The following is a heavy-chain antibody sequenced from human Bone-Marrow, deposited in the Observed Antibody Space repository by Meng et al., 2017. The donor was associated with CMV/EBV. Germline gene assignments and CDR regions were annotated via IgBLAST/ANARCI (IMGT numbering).Heavy chain of an antibody. V-gene: IGHV3-30*02. D-gene: IGHD1-26*01. CDR3: ARGYSGTYRVDY. CDR2: IRYDGSYK. CDR1: GFTFSSYG. J-gene: IGHJ4*02. Sequence: GGSLRLSCAASGFTFSSYGMHWVRQAPGKGLEWVAFIRYDGSYKYYADSVKGRFTISRDSAKNTLYLQMNSLRAGDTAVYYCARGYSGTYRVDYWGQGTLVTVSS.